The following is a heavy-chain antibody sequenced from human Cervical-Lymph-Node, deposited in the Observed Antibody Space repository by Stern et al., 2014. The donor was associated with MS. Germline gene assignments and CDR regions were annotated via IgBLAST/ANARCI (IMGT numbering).Heavy chain of an antibody. J-gene: IGHJ4*02. CDR2: IIPILVTT. D-gene: IGHD6-19*01. CDR3: ARQDAVAGLDY. CDR1: GDPSKNDP. V-gene: IGHV1-69*01. Sequence: QLQLGESGAEVKKPGSSVKVSCKSSGDPSKNDPISWVRQAPGQGLEWMGGIIPILVTTNYAQKFQGRVTITADGSTGTVYMEISSLRSEDTAVYYCARQDAVAGLDYWGQGTLVTVSS.